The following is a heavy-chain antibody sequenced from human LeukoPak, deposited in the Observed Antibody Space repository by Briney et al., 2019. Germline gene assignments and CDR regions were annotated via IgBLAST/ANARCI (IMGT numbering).Heavy chain of an antibody. CDR1: GFTFSSYA. Sequence: PGGSLRLSCAASGFTFSSYAMNWVRQAPGKGLEWVSSISGSAGSTYYADSVKGRFTISRDNSKNTLYLQMNSLRAEETAAYYCARDMDIVATIYFDYWGQGTLVTVSS. CDR2: ISGSAGST. V-gene: IGHV3-23*01. J-gene: IGHJ4*02. CDR3: ARDMDIVATIYFDY. D-gene: IGHD5-12*01.